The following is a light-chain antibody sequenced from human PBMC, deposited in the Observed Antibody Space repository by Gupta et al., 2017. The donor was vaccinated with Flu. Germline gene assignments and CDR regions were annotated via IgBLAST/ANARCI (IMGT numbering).Light chain of an antibody. J-gene: IGKJ4*01. Sequence: EVVLTQSPATLSLSPGDRATLSCRASQGVGSYLAWYQQKLGQAPRLLIYDSSNRANGIPGRFSGSGTGTEFTLTISSLEPEDFAVYYCQQRHNWPLTFGGGTKVEIK. V-gene: IGKV3-11*01. CDR3: QQRHNWPLT. CDR2: DSS. CDR1: QGVGSY.